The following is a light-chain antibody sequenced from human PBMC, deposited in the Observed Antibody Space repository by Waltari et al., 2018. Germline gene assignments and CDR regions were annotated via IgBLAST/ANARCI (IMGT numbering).Light chain of an antibody. Sequence: DIVMTQSPDSLAVSLGERATINCKSSQSVLYSSDNKNYLAWYQQKPGQPPKVLIYWASTRESGVPDRFSGSGSGTDFTLTISSLQAEDVAVYYCQQYYDTPYTFGQGTKLEI. CDR3: QQYYDTPYT. J-gene: IGKJ2*01. CDR2: WAS. V-gene: IGKV4-1*01. CDR1: QSVLYSSDNKNY.